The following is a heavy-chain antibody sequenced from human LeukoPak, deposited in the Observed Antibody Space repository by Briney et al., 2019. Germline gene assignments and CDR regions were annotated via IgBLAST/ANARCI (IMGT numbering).Heavy chain of an antibody. CDR2: IWYDGSNK. J-gene: IGHJ4*02. Sequence: GRTLRLSCAASGFTFSSYGMHWVRQAPSKGLEWVAVIWYDGSNKYYADSVKGRFTISRDNSKNTLYLQMNSLRAEDTAVYYCARDEGQTTVVYFDCWGQGTLVTVSS. V-gene: IGHV3-33*01. CDR1: GFTFSSYG. D-gene: IGHD4-23*01. CDR3: ARDEGQTTVVYFDC.